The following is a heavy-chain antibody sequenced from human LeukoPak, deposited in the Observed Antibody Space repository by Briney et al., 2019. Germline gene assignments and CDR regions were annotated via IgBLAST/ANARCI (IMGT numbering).Heavy chain of an antibody. J-gene: IGHJ4*02. CDR3: ARDPITMVRGVVHHCFDD. D-gene: IGHD3-10*01. CDR1: GFTFSSYW. Sequence: GGSLRLSCAASGFTFSSYWMHWVRQAPGKGLVWVSRINTDGSYTSYADSVKGRFTISRDNAKNSLYLQMNSLRDEDAAVYYCARDPITMVRGVVHHCFDDWGQGTLVTVSS. CDR2: INTDGSYT. V-gene: IGHV3-74*01.